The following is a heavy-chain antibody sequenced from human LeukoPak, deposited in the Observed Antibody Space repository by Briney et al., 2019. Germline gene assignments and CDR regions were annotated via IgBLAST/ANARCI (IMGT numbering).Heavy chain of an antibody. Sequence: ASVKVSCKASGYTFTSYYMHWVRQAPGQGLEWMGIINPSGGSTSYAQKFQGRVTMTRDTSTSTVYMELSSLRSEDTAVYYCARAFYYGSGSYSNWFDPWGREPWSPSPQ. CDR3: ARAFYYGSGSYSNWFDP. D-gene: IGHD3-10*01. J-gene: IGHJ5*02. CDR2: INPSGGST. V-gene: IGHV1-46*01. CDR1: GYTFTSYY.